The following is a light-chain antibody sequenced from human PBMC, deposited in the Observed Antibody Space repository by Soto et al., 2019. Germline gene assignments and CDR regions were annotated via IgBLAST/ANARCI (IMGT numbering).Light chain of an antibody. CDR3: QQRGNWPRT. CDR1: QSVGGN. Sequence: EIVMTQSPATLSVSPGERATLSCRASQSVGGNLAWYQQKPGQPPRLLIYAASSRPTGIPARFSGSGSGTEFTLTISSLEPEDFAVYYCQQRGNWPRTFGQGTKLEIK. J-gene: IGKJ2*01. V-gene: IGKV3-15*01. CDR2: AAS.